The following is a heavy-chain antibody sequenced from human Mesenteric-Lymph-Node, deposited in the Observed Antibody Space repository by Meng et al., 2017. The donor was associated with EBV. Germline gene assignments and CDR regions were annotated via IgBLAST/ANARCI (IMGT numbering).Heavy chain of an antibody. CDR3: AKITNSGGFNYFDY. D-gene: IGHD2-15*01. J-gene: IGHJ4*02. V-gene: IGHV4-4*02. Sequence: QLQQPGPGPVPVKPSGTLSRTFAVSAVSISSSNLWSCVRQPPGKRLEWIGDIFHSGSTYYNPSLRSRVTISVDKSKNQFSLKRSSVTAADTAVYYCAKITNSGGFNYFDYWGQGTLVTVSS. CDR1: AVSISSSNL. CDR2: IFHSGST.